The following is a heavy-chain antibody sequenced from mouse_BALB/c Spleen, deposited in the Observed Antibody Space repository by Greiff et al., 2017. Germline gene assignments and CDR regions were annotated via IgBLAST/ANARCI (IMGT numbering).Heavy chain of an antibody. D-gene: IGHD2-9*01. CDR1: GYTFTSYW. CDR2: INPSTGYT. V-gene: IGHV1-7*01. Sequence: VKLQESGAELAKPGASVKMSCKASGYTFTSYWMHWVKQRPGQGLEWIGYINPSTGYTEYNQKFKDKASLTADKSSSTAYMQLSSLTSEDSAVYYCARSSYGYDGGKYYYAMDYWGQGTSVTVSS. J-gene: IGHJ4*01. CDR3: ARSSYGYDGGKYYYAMDY.